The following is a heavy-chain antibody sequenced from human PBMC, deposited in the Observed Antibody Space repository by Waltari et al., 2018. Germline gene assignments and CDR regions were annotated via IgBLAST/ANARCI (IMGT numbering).Heavy chain of an antibody. D-gene: IGHD3-10*01. Sequence: QVTLKESGPALVKPTQTLTLTCTFSGFSLSTSGMRVSWFRQPPGKALEWLARIDWDDDKFYSTSLKTRLTISKDTSKNQVVLTMTNMDPVDTATYYCARNSGSGSSNLGYWGQGTLVTVSS. CDR1: GFSLSTSGMR. V-gene: IGHV2-70*04. J-gene: IGHJ4*02. CDR3: ARNSGSGSSNLGY. CDR2: IDWDDDK.